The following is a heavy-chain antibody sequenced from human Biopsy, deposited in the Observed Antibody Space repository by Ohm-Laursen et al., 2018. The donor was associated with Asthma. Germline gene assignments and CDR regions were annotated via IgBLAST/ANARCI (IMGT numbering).Heavy chain of an antibody. CDR1: GFTLGSYS. CDR2: ISLSSNTI. CDR3: ARDGPELPTELDY. J-gene: IGHJ4*02. D-gene: IGHD1-14*01. Sequence: LRLSCAASGFTLGSYSMNWLRQAPGRGLEWVSYISLSSNTIYYADSVKGRFTVSRDNAKSSLYLQMNSLRDEDTAVYYCARDGPELPTELDYWGPGTLVTVSS. V-gene: IGHV3-48*02.